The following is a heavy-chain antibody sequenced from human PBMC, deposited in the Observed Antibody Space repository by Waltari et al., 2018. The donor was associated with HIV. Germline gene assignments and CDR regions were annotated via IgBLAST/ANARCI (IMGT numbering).Heavy chain of an antibody. D-gene: IGHD1-1*01. Sequence: QVQLVQSGAEVKKPGASVKVSCKASGYPFTSYAMHWVRQAPGQRLEWMGWINAGNGNTKYSQKFQGRVTITRDTSASTAYMELSSLRSEDTAVYYCARDRAVPYWYFDLWGRGTLVTVSS. J-gene: IGHJ2*01. V-gene: IGHV1-3*01. CDR3: ARDRAVPYWYFDL. CDR1: GYPFTSYA. CDR2: INAGNGNT.